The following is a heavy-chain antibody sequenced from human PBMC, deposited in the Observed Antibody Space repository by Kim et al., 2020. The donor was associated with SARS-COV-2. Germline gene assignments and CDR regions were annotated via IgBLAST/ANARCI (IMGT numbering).Heavy chain of an antibody. CDR3: APFGGAGRPSFNP. CDR1: GYTFSEYD. D-gene: IGHD3-3*01. J-gene: IGHJ5*02. Sequence: ASVKVSCKASGYTFSEYDINWVRQAPGQGLEWMGWMNPNSGNTGYAQKFQGRVIMTRNTSINTAYMELSSLRSDDTAVYFCAPFGGAGRPSFNPWGPGT. V-gene: IGHV1-8*01. CDR2: MNPNSGNT.